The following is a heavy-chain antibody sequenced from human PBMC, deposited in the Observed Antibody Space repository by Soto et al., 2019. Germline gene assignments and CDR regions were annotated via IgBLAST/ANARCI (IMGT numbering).Heavy chain of an antibody. Sequence: SVKVSCKASGGTFSSYAISWVRQAPGQGLEWMGGIIPIFGTANYAQKFQGRVTITADKSTSTAYMELSSLRSGDTAVYYCARRRAGDFWSGYSPYGMDVWGQGTTVTVSS. CDR1: GGTFSSYA. D-gene: IGHD3-3*01. V-gene: IGHV1-69*06. CDR2: IIPIFGTA. J-gene: IGHJ6*02. CDR3: ARRRAGDFWSGYSPYGMDV.